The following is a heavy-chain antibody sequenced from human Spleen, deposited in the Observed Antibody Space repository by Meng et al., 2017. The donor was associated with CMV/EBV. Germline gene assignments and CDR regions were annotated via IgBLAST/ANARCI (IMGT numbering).Heavy chain of an antibody. V-gene: IGHV3-30*04. D-gene: IGHD2-2*01. CDR1: GLTFSTSA. CDR2: ITSNGFNK. CDR3: ARAYKYQLLSGQRR. Sequence: GESLKISCAASGLTFSTSALHWVRQAPGMGLQWVSLITSNGFNKYYADSVKGRFTISRDNSKNTLYLQMNSLRAEDTAVYYCARAYKYQLLSGQRRWGQGTLVTVSS. J-gene: IGHJ4*02.